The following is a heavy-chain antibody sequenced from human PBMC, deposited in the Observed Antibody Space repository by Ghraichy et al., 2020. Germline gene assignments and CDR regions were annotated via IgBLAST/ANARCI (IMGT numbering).Heavy chain of an antibody. J-gene: IGHJ6*02. CDR3: AKAGGYCSGGSCYAYYYYGMDV. V-gene: IGHV3-23*01. Sequence: GSLRLSCAASGFTFSSYAMSWVRQAPGKGLEWVSAISGSGGSTYYADSVKGRFTISRDNSKNTLYLQMNSLRAEDTAVYYCAKAGGYCSGGSCYAYYYYGMDVWGQGTTVTVSS. D-gene: IGHD2-15*01. CDR1: GFTFSSYA. CDR2: ISGSGGST.